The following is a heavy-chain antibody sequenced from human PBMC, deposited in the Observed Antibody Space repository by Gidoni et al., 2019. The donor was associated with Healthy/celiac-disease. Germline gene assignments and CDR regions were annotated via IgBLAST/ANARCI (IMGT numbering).Heavy chain of an antibody. CDR3: ARDSSRKVGRAKVDGMDV. Sequence: TFSSYAMHWVRQAPGKGLEWVAVISYDGSNKYYADSVKGRFTISRDNSKNTLYLQMNSLRAEDTAVYYCARDSSRKVGRAKVDGMDVWGQGTTVTVSS. V-gene: IGHV3-30*04. CDR1: TFSSYA. J-gene: IGHJ6*02. CDR2: ISYDGSNK. D-gene: IGHD3-10*01.